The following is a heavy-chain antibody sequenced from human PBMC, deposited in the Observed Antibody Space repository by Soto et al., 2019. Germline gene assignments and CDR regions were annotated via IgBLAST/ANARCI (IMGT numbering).Heavy chain of an antibody. J-gene: IGHJ4*02. V-gene: IGHV1-18*01. CDR1: GYTLTNYG. Sequence: ASVKVSCKASGYTLTNYGLSWVRQAPGQGLEWMGWISAYNGNTNYAQKFQGRVTMTTDTSTSTAYMELRSLRSDDTAMYYCARDPDIAMVPKDYWGQGTLVTVSS. CDR3: ARDPDIAMVPKDY. D-gene: IGHD5-18*01. CDR2: ISAYNGNT.